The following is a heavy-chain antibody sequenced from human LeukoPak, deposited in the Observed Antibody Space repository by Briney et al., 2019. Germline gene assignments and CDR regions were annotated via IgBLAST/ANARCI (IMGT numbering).Heavy chain of an antibody. D-gene: IGHD5-12*01. CDR2: VRNKANGYTT. Sequence: GGSLRLSCAASGFTFSNAWMSWVRQAPGKGLEWVGRVRNKANGYTTEYAAAVKGRFTISRDDSKNSLYLQMNSLKTEDTAVYYCAKEGYSGYDYDYWGQGTLVTVSS. J-gene: IGHJ4*02. CDR3: AKEGYSGYDYDY. V-gene: IGHV3-72*01. CDR1: GFTFSNAW.